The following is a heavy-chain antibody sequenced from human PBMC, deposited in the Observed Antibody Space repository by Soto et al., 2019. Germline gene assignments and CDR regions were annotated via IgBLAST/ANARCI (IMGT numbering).Heavy chain of an antibody. CDR1: GFTFSSYA. Sequence: PRGSLTLSCAASGFTFSSYAKHWVCQAPGKGLEWVAVISYDGSNKYYADSVKGRFTISRDNSKNTQYLQMNSLSAEDTAVYYSARARVRGVQVDYYVMDVWGQGTTVTGSS. J-gene: IGHJ6*02. CDR3: ARARVRGVQVDYYVMDV. V-gene: IGHV3-30-3*01. D-gene: IGHD3-10*01. CDR2: ISYDGSNK.